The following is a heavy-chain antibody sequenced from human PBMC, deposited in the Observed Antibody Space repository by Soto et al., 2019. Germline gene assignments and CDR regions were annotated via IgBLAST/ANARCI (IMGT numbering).Heavy chain of an antibody. CDR3: ATVRAATISLAFDY. J-gene: IGHJ4*02. CDR1: GYTLTELS. V-gene: IGHV1-24*01. D-gene: IGHD2-15*01. Sequence: ASVKVSCKVSGYTLTELSMHWVRQAPGKGLEWMGGFDPEDGETIYAQKFQGRVTMTEDTSTDTAYMELSSLRSEDTAVYYCATVRAATISLAFDYWGQGTLVTVSS. CDR2: FDPEDGET.